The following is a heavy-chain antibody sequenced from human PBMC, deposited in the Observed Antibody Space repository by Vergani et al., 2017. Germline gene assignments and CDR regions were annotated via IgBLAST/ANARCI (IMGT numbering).Heavy chain of an antibody. CDR1: GYTFTGYY. CDR3: ARDLITIFGVVISIRSFGWCDP. D-gene: IGHD3-3*01. Sequence: QVQLVQSGAEVKKPGASVKVSCKASGYTFTGYYMHWVRQAPGQGLEWMGWINPNSGGTNYAQKFQGRVTMTRDTSISTAYMELSRLRSDDTAVYYCARDLITIFGVVISIRSFGWCDPWGQGTLVTVSS. J-gene: IGHJ5*02. CDR2: INPNSGGT. V-gene: IGHV1-2*02.